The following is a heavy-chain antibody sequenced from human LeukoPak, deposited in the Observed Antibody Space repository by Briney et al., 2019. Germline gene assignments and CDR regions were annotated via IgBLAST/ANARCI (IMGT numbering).Heavy chain of an antibody. J-gene: IGHJ4*02. V-gene: IGHV1-69*13. CDR2: IIPIFGSP. CDR3: ARDHPNPDY. CDR1: GGTFSSYA. Sequence: GASVNVSCKASGGTFSSYAISWVRQAPGQGLEWVGGIIPIFGSPNYAQKFQGRVTITADESTSTAYMELRSLRSDDTAVYYCARDHPNPDYWGQGTLVTVSS.